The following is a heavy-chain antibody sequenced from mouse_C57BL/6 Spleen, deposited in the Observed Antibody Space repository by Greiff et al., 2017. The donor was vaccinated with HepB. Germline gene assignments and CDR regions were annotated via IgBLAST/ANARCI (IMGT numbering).Heavy chain of an antibody. V-gene: IGHV1-5*01. CDR2: IYPGNSDT. CDR3: TTITTVGLYFDY. D-gene: IGHD1-1*01. J-gene: IGHJ2*01. Sequence: DVQLQESGTVLARPGASVKMSCKTSGYTFTSYWMHWVKQRPGQGLEWIGAIYPGNSDTSYNQKFKGKAKLTAVTSASTAYMELSSLTNEDSAVYYCTTITTVGLYFDYWGQGTTLTVSS. CDR1: GYTFTSYW.